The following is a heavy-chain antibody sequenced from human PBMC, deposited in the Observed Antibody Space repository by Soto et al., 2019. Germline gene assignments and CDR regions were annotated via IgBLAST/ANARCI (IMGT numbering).Heavy chain of an antibody. V-gene: IGHV1-2*04. J-gene: IGHJ6*02. D-gene: IGHD3-10*01. CDR3: ARSRRLWFGEPYYYGMDV. Sequence: ASVKVSCKASGYTFTGYYMHWVRQAPGQGLEWMGWINPNSGGTNYAQKFQGWVTMTRDTSISTAYMELSRLRSDDTAVYYCARSRRLWFGEPYYYGMDVWGQGTTVTVSS. CDR1: GYTFTGYY. CDR2: INPNSGGT.